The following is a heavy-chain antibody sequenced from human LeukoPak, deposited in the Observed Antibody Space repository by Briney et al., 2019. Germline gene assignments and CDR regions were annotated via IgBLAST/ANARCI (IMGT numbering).Heavy chain of an antibody. J-gene: IGHJ6*03. V-gene: IGHV1-46*01. CDR3: ARSDQLLYYYYYMDV. D-gene: IGHD2-2*01. CDR2: INPSGGST. CDR1: GYTFTSYY. Sequence: ASVKVSCKASGYTFTSYYMHWVRQAPGQGLEWMGIINPSGGSTSYAQKFQGRVTMTRDTSISTAYMELSRLRSDDTAVYYCARSDQLLYYYYYMDVWGKGTTVTVSS.